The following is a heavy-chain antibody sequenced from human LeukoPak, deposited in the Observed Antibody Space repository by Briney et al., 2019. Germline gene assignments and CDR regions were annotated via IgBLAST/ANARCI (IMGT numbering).Heavy chain of an antibody. V-gene: IGHV3-23*01. Sequence: GGSLRLSCAASGFTFSSYAMSWVRQAPGKGPEWVSAISGSGGSTYYADSVKGRFTISRDNSKNTLYLQMNSLRAEDTAVYYCAKIEGYDSSGYYYVGPYFDYWGQGTLVTVSS. CDR1: GFTFSSYA. CDR2: ISGSGGST. J-gene: IGHJ4*02. D-gene: IGHD3-22*01. CDR3: AKIEGYDSSGYYYVGPYFDY.